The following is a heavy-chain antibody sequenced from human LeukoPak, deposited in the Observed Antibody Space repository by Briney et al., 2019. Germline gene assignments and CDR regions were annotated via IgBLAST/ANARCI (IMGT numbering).Heavy chain of an antibody. V-gene: IGHV3-23*01. CDR2: ITAGADSI. D-gene: IGHD3-10*02. CDR3: AKDSGIYVRDYWYYYMDV. Sequence: RGSLRLSCVGSGFTFSNYAMNWVRQAPGRGLEWVSIITAGADSIHYADSVKGRFTISRDNSKNTVFLQMNSLRAEDTAIFYCAKDSGIYVRDYWYYYMDVWGKGTTVTVSS. CDR1: GFTFSNYA. J-gene: IGHJ6*03.